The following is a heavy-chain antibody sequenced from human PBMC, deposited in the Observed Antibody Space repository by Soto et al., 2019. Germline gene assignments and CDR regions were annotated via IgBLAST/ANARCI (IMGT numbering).Heavy chain of an antibody. D-gene: IGHD2-2*01. CDR3: AKVGGIVPAAKYYYRLDV. Sequence: GGSLRLSCAGSGFTFSGFGIHWVRQAPGKGLEWLALISYDGRVEYYPESVKGRFTISRDNSKNTAFLQMNSLRNDDTAVYYCAKVGGIVPAAKYYYRLDVWGQGTTVTVSS. J-gene: IGHJ6*02. CDR1: GFTFSGFG. V-gene: IGHV3-30*18. CDR2: ISYDGRVE.